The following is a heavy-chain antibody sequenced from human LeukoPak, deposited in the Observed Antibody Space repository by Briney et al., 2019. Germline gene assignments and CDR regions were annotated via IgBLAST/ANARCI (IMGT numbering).Heavy chain of an antibody. CDR3: AREERVLRYFDWLLSNFDY. CDR1: GYTFTGYY. Sequence: ASVKVSCKASGYTFTGYYMHWVRQAPGQGLEWMGWINPNSGGTNYAQKFQGRVTMTRDTSISTAYMELSRLRSDDTAVYYCAREERVLRYFDWLLSNFDYWGQGTLVTVSS. J-gene: IGHJ4*02. D-gene: IGHD3-9*01. CDR2: INPNSGGT. V-gene: IGHV1-2*02.